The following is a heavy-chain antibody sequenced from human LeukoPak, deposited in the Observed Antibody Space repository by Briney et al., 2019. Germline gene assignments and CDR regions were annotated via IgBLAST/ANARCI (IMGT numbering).Heavy chain of an antibody. CDR1: GGSITSYY. J-gene: IGHJ3*02. V-gene: IGHV4-59*01. D-gene: IGHD3-10*01. CDR2: IYYSGST. Sequence: TSETLSLTCTVSGGSITSYYWSWIRQPPGKGLEWIGYIYYSGSTNYNPSLKSRVTISVDTSKNQFSLKLSSVTAADTAVYYCARSRYYYDILGQGTMVTVSS. CDR3: ARSRYYYDI.